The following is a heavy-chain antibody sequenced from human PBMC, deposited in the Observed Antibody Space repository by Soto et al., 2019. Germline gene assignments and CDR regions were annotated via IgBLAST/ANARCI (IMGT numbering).Heavy chain of an antibody. CDR2: ISYDGSNK. J-gene: IGHJ6*02. CDR3: AKQLRYILTGSDYYGMDV. Sequence: PGGSLRLSCGASGFSFGSYGMHWVRQAPGKGLEWVAYISYDGSNKYYADSVKGRITISRDNSKNTLYLQMNSLRAEDTAVYYCAKQLRYILTGSDYYGMDVWGQGTTVTVSS. D-gene: IGHD3-9*01. CDR1: GFSFGSYG. V-gene: IGHV3-30*18.